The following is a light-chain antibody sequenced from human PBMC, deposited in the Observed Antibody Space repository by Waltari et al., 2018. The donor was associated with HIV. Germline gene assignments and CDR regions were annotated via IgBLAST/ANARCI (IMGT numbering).Light chain of an antibody. Sequence: QSALTQPPSASGSPGQSVTIACTGTSRDVGVYLYFSWYQQHPGKAPKLMIFEVTKRPSGGPDRFAGSKSGNTASLTVSGLQAEDEAVYYCCSYAGSDVVFGGGTKLTVL. J-gene: IGLJ2*01. CDR3: CSYAGSDVV. CDR1: SRDVGVYLY. V-gene: IGLV2-8*01. CDR2: EVT.